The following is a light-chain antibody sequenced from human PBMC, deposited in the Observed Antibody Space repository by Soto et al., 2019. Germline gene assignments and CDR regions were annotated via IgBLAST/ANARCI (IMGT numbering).Light chain of an antibody. CDR2: EVT. CDR1: SSDVGAYYY. Sequence: QSVLTQPRSVSGSPGQSVTISCSGTSSDVGAYYYVSWYQHLPGKAPKLLIYEVTNRPSGVSNRFSGSKSGNTASLTISGLQAEDEADYYCSSYAGSSPLYVFGTGTKVTVL. CDR3: SSYAGSSPLYV. J-gene: IGLJ1*01. V-gene: IGLV2-14*01.